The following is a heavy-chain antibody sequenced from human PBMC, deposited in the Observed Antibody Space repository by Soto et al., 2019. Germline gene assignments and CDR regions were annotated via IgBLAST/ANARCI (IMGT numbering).Heavy chain of an antibody. Sequence: EVQLLEAGGGVVQPGGSLRLSCAASGFPFSAYAMSWVLQAPGKGLQWGSGVGGSDSDKHYADSVGGRFTVSRDNSKNTLYLQMNRLRADEQAVYYCAKDATAVNGVWDPFDMWGPGTEVTGSS. J-gene: IGHJ3*02. D-gene: IGHD2-8*01. V-gene: IGHV3-23*01. CDR1: GFPFSAYA. CDR2: VGGSDSDK. CDR3: AKDATAVNGVWDPFDM.